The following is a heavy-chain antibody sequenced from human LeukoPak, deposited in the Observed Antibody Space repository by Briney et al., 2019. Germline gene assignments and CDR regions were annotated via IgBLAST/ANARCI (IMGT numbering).Heavy chain of an antibody. Sequence: SETLSLTCTVSGGSISSYYWSWIRQPPGKGREWIGYIYYKEITHYNPTLKRRVTLSVDTPKNQFSLKLSSVASADTAVYYCARGDRPPAAGFDYWGQGTLVTVSS. J-gene: IGHJ4*02. D-gene: IGHD6-6*01. CDR2: IYYKEIT. V-gene: IGHV4-59*01. CDR3: ARGDRPPAAGFDY. CDR1: GGSISSYY.